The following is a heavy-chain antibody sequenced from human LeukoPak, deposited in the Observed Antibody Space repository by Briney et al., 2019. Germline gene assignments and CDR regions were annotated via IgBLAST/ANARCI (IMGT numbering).Heavy chain of an antibody. J-gene: IGHJ3*02. CDR2: IYYSGST. D-gene: IGHD2-2*01. V-gene: IGHV4-39*07. CDR1: GGSISSSSYY. CDR3: ARLVGGYCSSTSCYERVGAFDI. Sequence: PSETLSLTCTVSGGSISSSSYYWGWIRQPPGKGLERIGSIYYSGSTYYNPSLKSRVTISVDKSKNQFSLKLSSVTAADTAVYYCARLVGGYCSSTSCYERVGAFDIWGQGTMVTVSS.